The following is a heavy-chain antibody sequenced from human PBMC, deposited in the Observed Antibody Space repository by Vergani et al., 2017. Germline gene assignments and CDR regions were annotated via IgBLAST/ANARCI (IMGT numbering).Heavy chain of an antibody. CDR1: GFTFGDYA. V-gene: IGHV3-49*03. CDR3: TRERDIVVVVAAGSSSDYFDY. J-gene: IGHJ4*02. Sequence: EVQLVESGGGLVQPGRSLRLSCTASGFTFGDYAMSWFRQAPGKGLEWVGFIRSKAYGGTTEYAASVKGRFTISRDDSKSIAYLQMNSLKTEDTAVYYXTRERDIVVVVAAGSSSDYFDYWGQGTLVTVSS. CDR2: IRSKAYGGTT. D-gene: IGHD2-15*01.